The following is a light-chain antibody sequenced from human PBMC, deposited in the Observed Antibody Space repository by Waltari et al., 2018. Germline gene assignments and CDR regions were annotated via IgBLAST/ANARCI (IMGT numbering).Light chain of an antibody. CDR2: DVS. J-gene: IGLJ2*01. Sequence: QSALTQPASVSGSPAQSITLSCTGTSSDLGRYNSVSWYQQHPGKVPKLLIYDVSNRPSGVPSRFSGSKSGNTASLTISGLQAADEAHYYCNSYASNSNGLFGGGTKLTIL. CDR1: SSDLGRYNS. V-gene: IGLV2-14*03. CDR3: NSYASNSNGL.